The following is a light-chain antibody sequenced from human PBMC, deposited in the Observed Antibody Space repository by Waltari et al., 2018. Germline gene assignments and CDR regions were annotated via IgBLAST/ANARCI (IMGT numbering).Light chain of an antibody. J-gene: IGKJ2*01. CDR2: KAS. V-gene: IGKV1-5*03. CDR3: QQYRTSTYT. CDR1: QTISNW. Sequence: DIQMTQSPSTLSASVGDRVTITCRARQTISNWLAWCQQKPGKAPKLLIYKASGLESGVPSRFSGSGSGTDFTLTIGSLQPDDFAAYYCQQYRTSTYTFGQGTKLEIK.